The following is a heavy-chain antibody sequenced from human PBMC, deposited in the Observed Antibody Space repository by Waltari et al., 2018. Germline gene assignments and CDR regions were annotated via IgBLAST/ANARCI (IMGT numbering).Heavy chain of an antibody. J-gene: IGHJ4*02. D-gene: IGHD6-19*01. CDR2: MNPNSGNT. Sequence: QVQLVQSGAEVKKPGASVKVSCKASGYTFTSYDLNWVRQATGQGLAWMGWMNPNSGNTGYAQKFQGRVTMTRNTSISTAYMERSSLRAEDTAVYYCARGLTGYSSGWYLTQKGHYFDYWGQGTLVTVSS. CDR3: ARGLTGYSSGWYLTQKGHYFDY. CDR1: GYTFTSYD. V-gene: IGHV1-8*01.